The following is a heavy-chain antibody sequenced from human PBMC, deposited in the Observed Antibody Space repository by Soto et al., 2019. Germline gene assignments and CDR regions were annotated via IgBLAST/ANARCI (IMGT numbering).Heavy chain of an antibody. V-gene: IGHV3-74*03. CDR2: VSVNGRDT. D-gene: IGHD6-19*01. J-gene: IGHJ4*01. Sequence: GGSLRLSCAASGFSLSDYWMHWVRQVPGKGLMWVSRVSVNGRDTTYADSVKGRFTISRDNAKNTLYLQMESLRAEETAVYYCVRAPEQRPFDFWGHGSLVTVSS. CDR1: GFSLSDYW. CDR3: VRAPEQRPFDF.